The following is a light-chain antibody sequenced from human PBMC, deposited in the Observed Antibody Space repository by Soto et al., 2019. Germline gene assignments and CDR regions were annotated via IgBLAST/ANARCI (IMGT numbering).Light chain of an antibody. CDR2: AAS. Sequence: EIVLTQSPGTMSLSPGETATLSCRASQTGDSRYLAWYQQKRGQAPRLLIYAASSRATGVPDRFSGSGSGSEFTLTISSLQPDDFATYYCQHYNSYSEAYGQGTKVEIK. CDR1: QTGDSRY. CDR3: QHYNSYSEA. V-gene: IGKV3-20*01. J-gene: IGKJ1*01.